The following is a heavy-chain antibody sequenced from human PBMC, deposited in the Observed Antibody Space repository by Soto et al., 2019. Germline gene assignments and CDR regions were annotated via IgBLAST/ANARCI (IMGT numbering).Heavy chain of an antibody. J-gene: IGHJ4*02. Sequence: SETLSLTCAVYGGSFSGYYWSWIRQPPGKGLEWIGEINHSGSTNYNPSLKSRVTISVDTSKKQFSLKLSAVTAADTAGYYCARGQTKRNYYGSGSYFDYWGQGALVTVSS. CDR2: INHSGST. D-gene: IGHD3-10*01. CDR1: GGSFSGYY. V-gene: IGHV4-34*01. CDR3: ARGQTKRNYYGSGSYFDY.